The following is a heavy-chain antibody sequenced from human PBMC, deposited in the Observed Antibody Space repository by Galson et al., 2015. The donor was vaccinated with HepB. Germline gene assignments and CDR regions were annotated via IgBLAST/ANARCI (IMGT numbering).Heavy chain of an antibody. CDR2: IYWDDDK. Sequence: PALVKPTQTLTLTCTFSGFSLSTSGVGVGWIRQPPGKALEWLALIYWDDDKRYSPSLKSRLTITKDTSKNQVVLTMTNMDPVDTATYYCAHILIHSSSLFDYYYYMDVWGKGTTVTVSS. V-gene: IGHV2-5*02. D-gene: IGHD6-6*01. CDR3: AHILIHSSSLFDYYYYMDV. CDR1: GFSLSTSGVG. J-gene: IGHJ6*03.